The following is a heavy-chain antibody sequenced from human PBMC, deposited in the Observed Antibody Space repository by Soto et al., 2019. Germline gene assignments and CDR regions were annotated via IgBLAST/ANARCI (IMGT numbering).Heavy chain of an antibody. CDR3: AGEEGGYCSSTSCYTDGPPGHAKNYYYGMDV. CDR1: GGTFSSYA. D-gene: IGHD2-2*02. CDR2: IIPIFGTA. V-gene: IGHV1-69*06. J-gene: IGHJ6*02. Sequence: QVQLVQSGAEVKKPGSSVKVSCKASGGTFSSYAISWVRQAPGQGLEWMGGIIPIFGTANYAQKFQGRVTITADKSTSAAYMELCSLGSEDTAVYYCAGEEGGYCSSTSCYTDGPPGHAKNYYYGMDVWGQGTTVTVSS.